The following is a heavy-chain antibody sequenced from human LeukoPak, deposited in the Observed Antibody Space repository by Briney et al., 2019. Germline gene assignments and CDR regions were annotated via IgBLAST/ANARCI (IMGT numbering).Heavy chain of an antibody. CDR3: AKSDYYDSSGYYYGSDY. D-gene: IGHD3-22*01. J-gene: IGHJ4*02. CDR2: ISGSGGST. CDR1: GFTFSSYA. V-gene: IGHV3-23*01. Sequence: PGGSLRLSCSASGFTFSSYAMHWVRQAPGKGLEWVSGISGSGGSTYYADSVKGRFTISRDNSKNTLYVQMNSLRAEDTAVYYCAKSDYYDSSGYYYGSDYWGQGTLVTVSS.